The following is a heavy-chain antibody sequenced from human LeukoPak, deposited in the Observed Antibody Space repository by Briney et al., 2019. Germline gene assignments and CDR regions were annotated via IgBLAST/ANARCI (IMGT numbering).Heavy chain of an antibody. CDR1: GGTFSSYA. V-gene: IGHV1-69*04. J-gene: IGHJ4*02. D-gene: IGHD3-22*01. CDR3: ARRPAGYYDSSGSYYFDY. CDR2: IIPILGIA. Sequence: GASVKVSCKASGGTFSSYAISWVRQAPGQGLEWMGRIIPILGIANYAQKFQGRVTITADKSTSTAYMELSSLRSEDTAVYYCARRPAGYYDSSGSYYFDYWGQGTLVTVSS.